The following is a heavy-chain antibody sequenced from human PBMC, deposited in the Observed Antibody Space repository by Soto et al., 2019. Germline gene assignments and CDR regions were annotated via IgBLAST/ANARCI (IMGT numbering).Heavy chain of an antibody. J-gene: IGHJ4*02. Sequence: PGGSLRLSCEASGFTFRRVSMNWVRPVPGKGLEWVASISSASSETWYADSVKGRFIISRDNAQHSLFLQMNTLRPEDSALYYCARVAYWGPGTQVIVSS. V-gene: IGHV3-21*04. CDR1: GFTFRRVS. CDR2: ISSASSET. CDR3: ARVAY.